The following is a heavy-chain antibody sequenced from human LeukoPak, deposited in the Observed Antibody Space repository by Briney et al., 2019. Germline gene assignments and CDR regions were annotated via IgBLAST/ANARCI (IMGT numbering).Heavy chain of an antibody. CDR3: ARAGLSELFDY. Sequence: PSETLSLTCTVSGGSISSYYWSWIRQPPGKGLEWIGYIYYSGSTNYNPSLKSRVTISVDTSKNQFSLKLSSVTAADTAVYYCARAGLSELFDYWGQGTLVTVSS. V-gene: IGHV4-59*01. CDR2: IYYSGST. J-gene: IGHJ4*02. CDR1: GGSISSYY. D-gene: IGHD3-16*02.